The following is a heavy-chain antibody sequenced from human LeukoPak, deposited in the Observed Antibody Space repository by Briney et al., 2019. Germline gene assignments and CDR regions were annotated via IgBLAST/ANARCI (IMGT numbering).Heavy chain of an antibody. J-gene: IGHJ4*02. CDR2: INHSGST. CDR1: GGSFSGYY. D-gene: IGHD1-26*01. Sequence: SETLSLTCAVYGGSFSGYYSSWIRQPPGEGLEWIGEINHSGSTNYNPSLKSRVTISLDTSKNQFSLKLSSVTAADTAVYYCAKGSGSYGDYWGQGTLVTVSS. CDR3: AKGSGSYGDY. V-gene: IGHV4-34*01.